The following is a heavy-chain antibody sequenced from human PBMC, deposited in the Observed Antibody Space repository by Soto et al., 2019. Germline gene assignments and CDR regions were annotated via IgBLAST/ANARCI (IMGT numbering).Heavy chain of an antibody. Sequence: QVQLVQSGTEVKKPGASVKISCKASGYTFTTYRIHWVRQAPGQGLEWMGVINPSDGGTTYAQKFQGRVTMTRDTSTSTVYMDLSSLRSDDTDVYHCARALAWDIHDYWGQGTLVTVSS. V-gene: IGHV1-46*03. CDR2: INPSDGGT. J-gene: IGHJ4*02. CDR1: GYTFTTYR. D-gene: IGHD1-26*01. CDR3: ARALAWDIHDY.